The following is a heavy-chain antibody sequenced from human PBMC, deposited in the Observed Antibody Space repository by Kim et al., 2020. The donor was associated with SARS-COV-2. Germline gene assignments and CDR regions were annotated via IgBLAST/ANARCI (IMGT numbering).Heavy chain of an antibody. J-gene: IGHJ6*02. Sequence: GGSLRLSCTASGFTFGDYAMSWVRQAPGKGLEWVGFIRSKAYGGTTEYAASVKGRFTISRDDSKSIAYLQMNRLKTEDTAVYYCTRDSASLKLLWFGELSQPSYYYYGMDVWGQGTTVTVSS. CDR3: TRDSASLKLLWFGELSQPSYYYYGMDV. D-gene: IGHD3-10*01. CDR1: GFTFGDYA. V-gene: IGHV3-49*04. CDR2: IRSKAYGGTT.